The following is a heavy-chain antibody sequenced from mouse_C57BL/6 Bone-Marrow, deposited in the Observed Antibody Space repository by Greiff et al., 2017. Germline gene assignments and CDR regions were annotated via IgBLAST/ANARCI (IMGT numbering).Heavy chain of an antibody. Sequence: EVTLMASGGGLVKPGGSLKLSCAASGFTFSSSTMSCVRQTPEKRLQWVAAISGGGGNTYYPDSVKGRFTISRDNDKNILYLQMSSLRSEDTALYYCSRQVTTVLATKYFDVWGTGTTVTVSS. D-gene: IGHD1-1*01. J-gene: IGHJ1*03. CDR3: SRQVTTVLATKYFDV. CDR2: ISGGGGNT. CDR1: GFTFSSST. V-gene: IGHV5-9*01.